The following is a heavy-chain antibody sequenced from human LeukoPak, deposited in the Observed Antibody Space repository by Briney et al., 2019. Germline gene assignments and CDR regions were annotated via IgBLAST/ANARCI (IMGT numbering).Heavy chain of an antibody. CDR2: IYHSGST. Sequence: SETLSLTCAVSGYSISSGYYWGWIRQPPGKGLEWIGSIYHSGSTYYNPSLESRVTISVDTSKNQFSLKLSSVTAADTAVYYCAREGSSWYYAFDIWGQGTMVTVSS. D-gene: IGHD6-13*01. CDR1: GYSISSGYY. V-gene: IGHV4-38-2*02. CDR3: AREGSSWYYAFDI. J-gene: IGHJ3*02.